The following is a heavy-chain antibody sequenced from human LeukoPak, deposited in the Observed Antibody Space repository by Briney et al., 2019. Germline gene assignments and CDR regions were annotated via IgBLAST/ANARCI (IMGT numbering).Heavy chain of an antibody. J-gene: IGHJ4*02. Sequence: PGGSLRLSCGASGFTFRDYGMNWVRQAPGKGLEWLSYIGPTSSPIYYADSVKGRFTISRDNSKNTLYLQMNSLRAEDTAVYYCARDRNAPAKYLFDNWGQGTLVTVSS. CDR2: IGPTSSPI. V-gene: IGHV3-48*01. CDR1: GFTFRDYG. D-gene: IGHD4/OR15-4a*01. CDR3: ARDRNAPAKYLFDN.